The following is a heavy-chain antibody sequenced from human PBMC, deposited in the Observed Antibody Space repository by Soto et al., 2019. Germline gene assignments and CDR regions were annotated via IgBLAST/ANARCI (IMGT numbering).Heavy chain of an antibody. CDR3: AREAGYPSYYYYMDV. J-gene: IGHJ6*03. V-gene: IGHV3-66*01. D-gene: IGHD5-12*01. Sequence: GGSLRLSCAASGFTVSSNYMSWVRQAPGKGLEWVSVIYSGGSTYYADSVKGRFTISRDNSKNTLYLQMNSLRAEDTAVYYCAREAGYPSYYYYMDVWGKGTTVTVSS. CDR2: IYSGGST. CDR1: GFTVSSNY.